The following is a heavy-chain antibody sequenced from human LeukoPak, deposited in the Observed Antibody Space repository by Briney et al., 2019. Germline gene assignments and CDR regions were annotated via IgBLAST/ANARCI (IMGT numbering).Heavy chain of an antibody. Sequence: PSETLSLTCAVYGGSFSGYYWSWIRQPPGKGLEWIGEINHSGSTNYNPSLKSRVTISVDRSKNQFSLKLTSVTAADTALYYCWRLAIWPWSSSPEYFQHWGQGTLVTVSS. D-gene: IGHD6-13*01. J-gene: IGHJ1*01. CDR1: GGSFSGYY. V-gene: IGHV4-34*01. CDR3: WRLAIWPWSSSPEYFQH. CDR2: INHSGST.